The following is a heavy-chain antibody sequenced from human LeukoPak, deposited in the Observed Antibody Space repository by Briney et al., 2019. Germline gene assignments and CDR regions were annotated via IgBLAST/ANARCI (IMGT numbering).Heavy chain of an antibody. V-gene: IGHV3-11*01. J-gene: IGHJ6*02. CDR3: ARGDYDKYGMDV. CDR1: GFTFSNYY. CDR2: ISSSGTTM. Sequence: KAGGSLRLSCAASGFTFSNYYMSWIRQAPGKGLEWVSYISSSGTTMYYADSVKGRFIISRDNAKNSLFLQMNSLRAEDTAVYYCARGDYDKYGMDVWGQGTTVTVSS.